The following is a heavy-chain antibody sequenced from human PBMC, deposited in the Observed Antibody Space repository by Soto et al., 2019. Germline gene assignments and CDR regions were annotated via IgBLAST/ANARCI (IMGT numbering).Heavy chain of an antibody. CDR3: ANRKEDCGGDCYSAY. D-gene: IGHD2-21*02. Sequence: GSLRLSCAASGFTFSSYAMSWVRQAPGKGLEWVSAISGSGGSTYYADSVKGRFTISRDNSKNTLYLQMNSLRAEDTAVYYCANRKEDCGGDCYSAYWGQGTLVTVSS. CDR2: ISGSGGST. CDR1: GFTFSSYA. J-gene: IGHJ4*02. V-gene: IGHV3-23*01.